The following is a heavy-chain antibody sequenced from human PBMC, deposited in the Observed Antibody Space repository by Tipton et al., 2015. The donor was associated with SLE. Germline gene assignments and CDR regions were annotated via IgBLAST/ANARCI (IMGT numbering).Heavy chain of an antibody. J-gene: IGHJ4*02. V-gene: IGHV1-18*01. CDR1: GYTFTSYG. Sequence: QSGPEVKKPGASVKVSCKASGYTFTSYGISWVRQAPGQGLEWMGWISAYNGNTNYAQKFQGRVTITTDESTSTAYMELSSLRSEDTAVYYCAALTYYYGSGSYWNFDYWGQGTLVTVSS. CDR3: AALTYYYGSGSYWNFDY. D-gene: IGHD3-10*01. CDR2: ISAYNGNT.